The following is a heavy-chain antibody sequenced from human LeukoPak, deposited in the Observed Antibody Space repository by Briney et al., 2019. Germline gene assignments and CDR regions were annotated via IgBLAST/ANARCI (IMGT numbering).Heavy chain of an antibody. Sequence: GESLKISCEGSGYGFTNYWIRWVRQMPGKGLGWMGNIDTGDSYTNYSPSFQGHVTISADKTLSTAYLQWSSPKASDTSIYYCAGSGYSSYGHLGYWGQGTLVTVSS. CDR2: IDTGDSYT. J-gene: IGHJ4*02. D-gene: IGHD5-12*01. V-gene: IGHV5-10-1*01. CDR1: GYGFTNYW. CDR3: AGSGYSSYGHLGY.